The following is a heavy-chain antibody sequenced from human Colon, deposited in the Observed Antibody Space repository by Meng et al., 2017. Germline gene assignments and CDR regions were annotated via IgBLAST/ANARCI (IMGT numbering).Heavy chain of an antibody. CDR2: VHHSGGT. CDR3: GRNGAYSIDP. D-gene: IGHD2-15*01. V-gene: IGHV4-4*02. Sequence: QVQRLHGGAGLLQPALPLSRTCAVAGAAIRRTCGWSWVRQPPGKGLEWIGEVHHSGGTNYNPSLKSRVTISVDESNNQYSLSLTSVTAADTAIYYCGRNGAYSIDPWGRGTLVTVSS. CDR1: GAAIRRTCG. J-gene: IGHJ5*02.